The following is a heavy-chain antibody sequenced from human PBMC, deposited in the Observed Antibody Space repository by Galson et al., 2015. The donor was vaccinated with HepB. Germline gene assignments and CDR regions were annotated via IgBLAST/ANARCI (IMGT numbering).Heavy chain of an antibody. CDR3: ARVCLDYCTNGYD. CDR2: IIPIFGTA. V-gene: IGHV1-69*13. J-gene: IGHJ4*02. Sequence: SVKVSCKASGGTFSSYAISWVRQAPGQGLEWMGGIIPIFGTANYAQKFQGRVTITADESTSTAYMELSSLRSEDTAVYYCARVCLDYCTNGYDWGQGTLVTVSS. CDR1: GGTFSSYA. D-gene: IGHD2-8*01.